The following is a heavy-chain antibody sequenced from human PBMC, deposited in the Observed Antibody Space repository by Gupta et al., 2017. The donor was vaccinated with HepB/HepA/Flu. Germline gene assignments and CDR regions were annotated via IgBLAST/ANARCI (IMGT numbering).Heavy chain of an antibody. CDR2: ISYDGSNK. V-gene: IGHV3-30*03. Sequence: QVQLVESGGGVVQPGRSLRLSCAAPGFTFSSYGMHWVRQAPGKGLEWVAVISYDGSNKYYADSVKGRFTISRDNSKNTLYLQMNSLRAEDTAVYYCATEGYGDNYFDYWGQGTLVTVSS. J-gene: IGHJ4*02. CDR1: GFTFSSYG. CDR3: ATEGYGDNYFDY. D-gene: IGHD4-17*01.